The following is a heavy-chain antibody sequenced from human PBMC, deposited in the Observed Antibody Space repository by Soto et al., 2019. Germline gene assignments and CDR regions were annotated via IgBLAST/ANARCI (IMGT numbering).Heavy chain of an antibody. CDR2: ILVDGRT. CDR3: AKATATGGGAFDI. D-gene: IGHD2-8*02. Sequence: GGSLRLSCAASGFICSSYDMSWVRQSPGKGLEWVSTILVDGRTFYVDSVKGRFTISRDNSKNTVYLQMNSLTAGDTALYYCAKATATGGGAFDICGQGTMVTVSS. CDR1: GFICSSYD. J-gene: IGHJ3*02. V-gene: IGHV3-23*01.